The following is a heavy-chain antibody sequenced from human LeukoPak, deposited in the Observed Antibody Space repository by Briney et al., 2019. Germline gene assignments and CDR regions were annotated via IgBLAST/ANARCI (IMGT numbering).Heavy chain of an antibody. J-gene: IGHJ4*02. CDR3: ARKRDGYNYGFDY. CDR2: ISGSGGDT. CDR1: GFTFNSYA. V-gene: IGHV3-23*01. Sequence: GSLRLSCAASGFTFNSYAMTWVRQAPGKGLEWVSAISGSGGDTEYADSAKGRFTISRDNSKNTLYLQMNSLRAEDTAVYYCARKRDGYNYGFDYWGQGTLVTGSS. D-gene: IGHD5-24*01.